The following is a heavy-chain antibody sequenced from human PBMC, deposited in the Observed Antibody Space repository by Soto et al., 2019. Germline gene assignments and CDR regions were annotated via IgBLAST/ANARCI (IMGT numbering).Heavy chain of an antibody. D-gene: IGHD3-16*01. V-gene: IGHV3-48*01. J-gene: IGHJ4*02. CDR2: INRDSTVI. Sequence: EEQLVASGGGLVQPGGSLRLSCAASGFSFSTHYMNWVRQTPGKGLEWVSSINRDSTVIKYADSVKGRFTISRDNARNSLSLQMNSLRAEDTAVYYCLNGDYYVGQGTLVTVSS. CDR1: GFSFSTHY. CDR3: LNGDYY.